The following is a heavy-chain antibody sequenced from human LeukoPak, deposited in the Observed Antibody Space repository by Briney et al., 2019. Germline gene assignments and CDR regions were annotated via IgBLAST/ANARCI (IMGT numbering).Heavy chain of an antibody. J-gene: IGHJ4*02. CDR3: AKGVGWFGVSHFDY. CDR2: ISYDGSNK. Sequence: PGGSLRLSCAASGFTFSSYGMHWVRQAPGKGLEWVAVISYDGSNKYYADSVKGRFTISRDNSKNTLYLQMNSLRAEDTAVYYCAKGVGWFGVSHFDYWGQGTLVTVSS. CDR1: GFTFSSYG. V-gene: IGHV3-30*18. D-gene: IGHD3-10*01.